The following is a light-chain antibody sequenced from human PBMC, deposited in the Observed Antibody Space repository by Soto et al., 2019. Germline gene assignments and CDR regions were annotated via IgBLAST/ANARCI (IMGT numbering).Light chain of an antibody. CDR3: QQYGDSPLT. CDR1: QSVNSGS. V-gene: IGKV3-20*01. Sequence: EIVLTQSPGTLSLSPGERATLSCRASQSVNSGSLAWYQQKPGQAPRLFIYGASSRATGIPDRFSGGGSGTDFTLTISRLEPEDFAVYYCQQYGDSPLTFGGGTKVEI. J-gene: IGKJ4*01. CDR2: GAS.